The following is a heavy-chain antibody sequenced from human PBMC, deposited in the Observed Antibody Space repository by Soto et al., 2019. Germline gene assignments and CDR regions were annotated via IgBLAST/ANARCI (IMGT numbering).Heavy chain of an antibody. Sequence: SETLSLTCAVYGGSFSGYYWSWIRQPPGKGLEWIGEINHSGSTNYNPSLKSRVTISVDTSKNQFSLKLSSVTAADTAVYYCARVRILTGSSGMDVWGQGTTVT. CDR1: GGSFSGYY. V-gene: IGHV4-34*01. D-gene: IGHD3-9*01. CDR2: INHSGST. CDR3: ARVRILTGSSGMDV. J-gene: IGHJ6*02.